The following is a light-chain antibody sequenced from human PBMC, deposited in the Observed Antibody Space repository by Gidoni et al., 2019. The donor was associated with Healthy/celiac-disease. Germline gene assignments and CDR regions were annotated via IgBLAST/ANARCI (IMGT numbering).Light chain of an antibody. J-gene: IGKJ1*01. CDR2: DAS. Sequence: EIVLTQSPATLSLSPGERATLSCRASQSVSSYLAWYQQKPGQAPRLLIYDASNRATGIPARFSCSGSGTDFTLTISSLEPEDFAVYYCQQRSNLPLTFGQGTKVEIK. CDR3: QQRSNLPLT. V-gene: IGKV3-11*01. CDR1: QSVSSY.